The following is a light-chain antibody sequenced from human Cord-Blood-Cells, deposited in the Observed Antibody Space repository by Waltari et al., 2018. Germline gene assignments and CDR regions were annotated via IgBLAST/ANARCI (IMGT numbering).Light chain of an antibody. V-gene: IGLV2-14*01. Sequence: QSALTQPAPVSVSPGQSLPISCTGTSSDVGGYNYVSWYQQHPGKAPKLMIFDVSKRPSGVSNRFSGSKSGNTASLTISGLQAEDEADYYCSSYTSSSTWVFGGGTKLTVL. CDR1: SSDVGGYNY. J-gene: IGLJ3*02. CDR3: SSYTSSSTWV. CDR2: DVS.